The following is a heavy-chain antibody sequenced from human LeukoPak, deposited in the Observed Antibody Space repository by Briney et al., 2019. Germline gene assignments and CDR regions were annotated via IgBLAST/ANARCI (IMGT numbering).Heavy chain of an antibody. Sequence: GPLRLSCAASGFTLRSYGMHWVRQSPGKGLLWVSHINHDGSLRDYADSVKGRFTISKDIAKNTVYLQMDSLGAEDTAVYYCTRDVFSLGDSWGQGTLVTVSS. J-gene: IGHJ4*02. V-gene: IGHV3-74*01. CDR3: TRDVFSLGDS. CDR2: INHDGSLR. D-gene: IGHD2/OR15-2a*01. CDR1: GFTLRSYG.